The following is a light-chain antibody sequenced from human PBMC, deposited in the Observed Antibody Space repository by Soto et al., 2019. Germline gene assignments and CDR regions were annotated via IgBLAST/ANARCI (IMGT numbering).Light chain of an antibody. J-gene: IGKJ1*01. CDR2: GAS. Sequence: EIVMTQSPATLSVSPGERATLSCRASQSVSSNLVWYQQNPGQAPRLLIYGASTRATGIPARFSGSGSGTEFTLTISSLQSEDFAVYYWQQYNNWPRTFGQGTKVEIK. CDR1: QSVSSN. V-gene: IGKV3-15*01. CDR3: QQYNNWPRT.